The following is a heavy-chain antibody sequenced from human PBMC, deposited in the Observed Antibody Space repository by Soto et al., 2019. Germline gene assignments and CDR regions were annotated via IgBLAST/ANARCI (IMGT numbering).Heavy chain of an antibody. J-gene: IGHJ6*02. D-gene: IGHD6-19*01. CDR2: IKSKTDGGTT. Sequence: GESLKISCAASGFTFSNAWMSWVRQAPGKGLEWVGRIKSKTDGGTTDYAAPVKGRFTISRDDSKNTLYLQMNSLKTEDTAVYYCTSGFGQWLVGWYYYGMDVWGQGTTVTVSS. V-gene: IGHV3-15*01. CDR3: TSGFGQWLVGWYYYGMDV. CDR1: GFTFSNAW.